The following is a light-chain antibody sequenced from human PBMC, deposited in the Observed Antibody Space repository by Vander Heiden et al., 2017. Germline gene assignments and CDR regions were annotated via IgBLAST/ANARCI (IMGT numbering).Light chain of an antibody. V-gene: IGKV3-11*01. Sequence: EIVLTQSPATLSLSPGERATLSCRASQSVSSYLAWYQQKPGQAPRLLIYDASNRATGIPARFSGSAYGTDFTLTISIREPEDFAVYYCQHHSNSPPITFGQGTQLEIK. CDR3: QHHSNSPPIT. CDR1: QSVSSY. J-gene: IGKJ5*01. CDR2: DAS.